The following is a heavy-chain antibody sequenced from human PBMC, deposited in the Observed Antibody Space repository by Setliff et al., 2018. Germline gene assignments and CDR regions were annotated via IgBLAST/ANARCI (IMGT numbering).Heavy chain of an antibody. CDR1: GFTFSGYA. CDR2: ISSNGGSA. Sequence: GGSLRLSCAASGFTFSGYAMHWVRQAPGKGLEYVSAISSNGGSAYYLDSVKGRFTISRDNSKNTLYLQMGSLRAEDMAVYYCARRTAMAGTPRLYFDYWGQGTLVTVSS. V-gene: IGHV3-64*02. J-gene: IGHJ4*02. D-gene: IGHD6-19*01. CDR3: ARRTAMAGTPRLYFDY.